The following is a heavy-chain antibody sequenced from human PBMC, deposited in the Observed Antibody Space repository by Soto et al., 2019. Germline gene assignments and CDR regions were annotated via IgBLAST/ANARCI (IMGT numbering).Heavy chain of an antibody. CDR1: GFSLSTSGVG. J-gene: IGHJ4*02. V-gene: IGHV2-5*01. Sequence: QITLKESGPTLVKPTQTLTLTCTFSGFSLSTSGVGVGWIRQSPGKALQWLALVYWNGDKPYNPSLKTRLTITKDTSKNQVVLTLTNMDPVDTATYYCAHRPSGWFLFDYWGQGTLVTVSS. CDR2: VYWNGDK. CDR3: AHRPSGWFLFDY. D-gene: IGHD6-19*01.